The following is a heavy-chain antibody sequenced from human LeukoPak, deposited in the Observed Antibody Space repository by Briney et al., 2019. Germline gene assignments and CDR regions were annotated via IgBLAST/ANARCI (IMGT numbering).Heavy chain of an antibody. J-gene: IGHJ3*02. V-gene: IGHV4-4*07. CDR2: IYTSGST. CDR1: GGSISGYY. D-gene: IGHD3-3*01. CDR3: ARDQKGPSWSGFDVFDI. Sequence: SETLSLTCSVSGGSISGYYWSWFRQPAGKGLEWIGRIYTSGSTNYNPSLKSRVNMSVDTSKNQFSLKLSSVTAADTAVYYCARDQKGPSWSGFDVFDIWGQGTMVTVSS.